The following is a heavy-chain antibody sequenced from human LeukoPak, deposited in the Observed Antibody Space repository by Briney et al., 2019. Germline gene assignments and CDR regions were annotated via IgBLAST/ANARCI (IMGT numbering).Heavy chain of an antibody. Sequence: SVKVSCKASGGTFSSYAISWVRQAPGQGLEWMGGIIPIFGTANYAQKFQGRVAISADETTSTAYMEPSSLRSEDTAVYYCARSFGPLSGATGWGQGTLVTVSS. J-gene: IGHJ4*02. CDR3: ARSFGPLSGATG. D-gene: IGHD1-26*01. V-gene: IGHV1-69*13. CDR2: IIPIFGTA. CDR1: GGTFSSYA.